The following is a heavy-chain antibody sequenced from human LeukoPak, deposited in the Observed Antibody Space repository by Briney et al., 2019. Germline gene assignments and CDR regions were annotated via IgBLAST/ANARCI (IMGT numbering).Heavy chain of an antibody. Sequence: SETLSLTCTVSGGSISISNYYWGWIRQPPGRGLEWIGSISYSGTYYNPTLKSRLTISVDTSKNHFSLNLRSVTAADAAVYYCARRTSNPVGAIDYWGQGTLVTVSS. CDR2: ISYSGT. CDR3: ARRTSNPVGAIDY. CDR1: GGSISISNYY. D-gene: IGHD1-26*01. J-gene: IGHJ4*02. V-gene: IGHV4-39*01.